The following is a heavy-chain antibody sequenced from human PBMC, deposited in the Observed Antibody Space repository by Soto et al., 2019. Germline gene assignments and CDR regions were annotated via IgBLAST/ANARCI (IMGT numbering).Heavy chain of an antibody. Sequence: PGGSLRLSCAVSGFTFSNYGMHWVRQAPGKGLEWVAVIWYDGSKKYYADSVEGRFTISRDNSKLYLQMSSLRAEDTAMYYCARATTFGDGGAGADAFDIWGQGTMVTVSS. D-gene: IGHD3-3*01. CDR2: IWYDGSKK. V-gene: IGHV3-33*01. CDR3: ARATTFGDGGAGADAFDI. J-gene: IGHJ3*02. CDR1: GFTFSNYG.